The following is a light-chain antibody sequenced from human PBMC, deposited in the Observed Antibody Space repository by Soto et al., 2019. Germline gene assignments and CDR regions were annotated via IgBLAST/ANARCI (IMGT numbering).Light chain of an antibody. J-gene: IGKJ3*01. CDR1: QTVSSNY. CDR3: HQYGHSPRT. V-gene: IGKV3-20*01. Sequence: EVVLTQSPGTLSLSPGERATLSCRASQTVSSNYLAWYQQKPGQAPRLLIYAASSRATGIPARFSGSGSGTDFTLTISRLEPEDFAVNYCHQYGHSPRTCGPGTKVDIK. CDR2: AAS.